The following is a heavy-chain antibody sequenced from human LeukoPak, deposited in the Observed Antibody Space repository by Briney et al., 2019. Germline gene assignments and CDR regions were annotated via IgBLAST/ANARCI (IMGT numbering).Heavy chain of an antibody. CDR3: ARHRAYSYSSPFDI. V-gene: IGHV4-59*01. CDR1: GDSISSYC. CDR2: IYNSGST. D-gene: IGHD6-6*01. J-gene: IGHJ3*02. Sequence: PSETLSLTWTVSGDSISSYCWSCIRQPPGKGLEWIGYIYNSGSTIYNPSLKSRVTISLDMSKKQFSLKLSSVTAADTAVYYCARHRAYSYSSPFDIWGQGTMVTVSS.